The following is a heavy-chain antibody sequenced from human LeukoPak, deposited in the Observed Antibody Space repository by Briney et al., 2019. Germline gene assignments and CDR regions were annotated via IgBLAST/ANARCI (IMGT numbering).Heavy chain of an antibody. V-gene: IGHV1-18*01. D-gene: IGHD2-15*01. Sequence: ASVKVSCKASGYSFTSYGISWVRQAPGQGLEWMGWFSDYNGNTNYAQKLQGRVTMTTDTSTSTAYMELRSLRSDDTAVYYCARAGGYCSGGSCYIHWFDPWGQGTLVTVSS. CDR1: GYSFTSYG. CDR2: FSDYNGNT. CDR3: ARAGGYCSGGSCYIHWFDP. J-gene: IGHJ5*02.